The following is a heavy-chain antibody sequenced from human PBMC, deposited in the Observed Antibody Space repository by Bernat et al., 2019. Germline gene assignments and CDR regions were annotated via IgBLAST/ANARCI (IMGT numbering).Heavy chain of an antibody. D-gene: IGHD6-13*01. CDR1: GFTFSSYA. Sequence: EVQLLESGGGLVQPGGSLRLSCAASGFTFSSYAMSWVRQAPGKGLEWVSAISGSGGSTYYADSVKGRFTISRDNSKNTLYLQMNSLRAEDTAVYYCARAGYSSNYFDYWGQGTLVTVSS. V-gene: IGHV3-23*01. J-gene: IGHJ4*02. CDR2: ISGSGGST. CDR3: ARAGYSSNYFDY.